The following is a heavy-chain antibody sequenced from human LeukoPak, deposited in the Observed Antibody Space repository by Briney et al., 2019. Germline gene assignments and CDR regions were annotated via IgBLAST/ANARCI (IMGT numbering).Heavy chain of an antibody. CDR3: AKGKYYYDSSGFDY. D-gene: IGHD3-22*01. CDR1: GFTFSSYA. Sequence: EGSLRLSCAASGFTFSSYAMSWVRQAPGKGLEWVSAISGSGGSTYYADSVKGRFTISRDNSKNTLYLQMNSLRAEDTAVYYCAKGKYYYDSSGFDYWGQGTLVTVSS. CDR2: ISGSGGST. V-gene: IGHV3-23*01. J-gene: IGHJ4*02.